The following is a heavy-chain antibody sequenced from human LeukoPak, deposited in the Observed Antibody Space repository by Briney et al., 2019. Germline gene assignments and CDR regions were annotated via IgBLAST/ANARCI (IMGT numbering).Heavy chain of an antibody. CDR2: IYYGGST. CDR1: GGSISSYY. J-gene: IGHJ1*01. CDR3: AREGYSSGWSRAEYFQH. D-gene: IGHD6-19*01. V-gene: IGHV4-59*01. Sequence: SETLSLTCTVSGGSISSYYWSWIRHPPGKGLEWIGYIYYGGSTNYNPSLKSRVTISVDTSKNQFSLKLSSVTAADTAVYYCAREGYSSGWSRAEYFQHWGQGTLVTVSS.